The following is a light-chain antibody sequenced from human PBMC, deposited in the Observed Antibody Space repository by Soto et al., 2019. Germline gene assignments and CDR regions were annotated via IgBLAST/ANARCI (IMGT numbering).Light chain of an antibody. CDR3: CSYAGSNTWV. J-gene: IGLJ3*02. CDR2: EGS. V-gene: IGLV2-23*01. Sequence: QSALTQPASVSGSPGQSITISCTGTSSDVGSYNLVSWYQQHPGKAPKFMIYEGSKRPSGVSNRFSGSKSGNTASLTLSGLQAEDEADYYCCSYAGSNTWVFGGGTKLTVL. CDR1: SSDVGSYNL.